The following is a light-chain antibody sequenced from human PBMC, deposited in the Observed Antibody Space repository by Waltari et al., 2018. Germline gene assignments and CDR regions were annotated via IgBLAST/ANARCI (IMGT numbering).Light chain of an antibody. V-gene: IGKV4-1*01. J-gene: IGKJ4*01. Sequence: DIVMTQSPDSLAVSLGERATINRKSSQSVLYSSNNTNYLPWYQQKPGQPPKLLIYWASTRESGVPDRFSGSGSGTDFTLTISSLQAEDVAVYYCQQYYSTPLTFGGGTKVEIK. CDR2: WAS. CDR1: QSVLYSSNNTNY. CDR3: QQYYSTPLT.